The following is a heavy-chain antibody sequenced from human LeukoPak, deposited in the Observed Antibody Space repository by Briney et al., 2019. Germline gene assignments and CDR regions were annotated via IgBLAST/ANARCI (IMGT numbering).Heavy chain of an antibody. V-gene: IGHV4-34*01. CDR3: ARGHVGASLPAAFDI. J-gene: IGHJ3*02. Sequence: GSLRLSCAASGFTFSNAWMSWVRQPPGKGLEWIGEINHSGSTNYNPSLKSRVTISVDTSKNQFSLKLSSVTAADTAVYYCARGHVGASLPAAFDIWGQGTMVTVSS. CDR2: INHSGST. CDR1: GFTFSNAW. D-gene: IGHD1-26*01.